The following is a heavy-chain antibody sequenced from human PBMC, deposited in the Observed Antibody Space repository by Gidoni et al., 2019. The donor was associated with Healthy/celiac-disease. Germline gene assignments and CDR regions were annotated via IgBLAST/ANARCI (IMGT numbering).Heavy chain of an antibody. J-gene: IGHJ4*02. CDR1: GGSISSGGSY. D-gene: IGHD3-22*01. V-gene: IGHV4-31*01. Sequence: QVQLQESGPGLVKPSQTLSLTCTVSGGSISSGGSYGGWIRQHPGKGLEWIGYIYYSGSTYYNPSLKIQVTISVDTSKNQFSLKLSSVTAADTAVYYCARGGAGYYDSSGYLFDYWGQGTLVTVSS. CDR2: IYYSGST. CDR3: ARGGAGYYDSSGYLFDY.